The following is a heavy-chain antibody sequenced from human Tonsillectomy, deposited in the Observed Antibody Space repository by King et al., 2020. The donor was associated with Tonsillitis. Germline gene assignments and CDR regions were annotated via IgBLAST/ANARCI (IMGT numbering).Heavy chain of an antibody. D-gene: IGHD2-2*01. V-gene: IGHV3-23*04. J-gene: IGHJ6*02. CDR3: AKGHQLPDYYYDGMDV. CDR1: GFTFSNYA. Sequence: VQLVESGGDLVQPGGSLRLSCAASGFTFSNYAMSWVRQAPGKGLEWVSAISGGGDSTYYADSVQGRFTISRDNSKNTLYLQMNSLSAEDTAVFYCAKGHQLPDYYYDGMDVWGQGTTVTVSS. CDR2: ISGGGDST.